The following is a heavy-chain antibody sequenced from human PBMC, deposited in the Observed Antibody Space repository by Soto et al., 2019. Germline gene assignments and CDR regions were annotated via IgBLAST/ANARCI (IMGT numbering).Heavy chain of an antibody. Sequence: ASVKVSCKASGGTFSSYAISWVRQAPGQGLEWMGGIIPIFGTANYAQKFQGRVTITADESTSTAYMELSSLRSEDTAVYYCARRVDIVAMWIFDYWGQGTLVTVSS. CDR3: ARRVDIVAMWIFDY. D-gene: IGHD5-12*01. V-gene: IGHV1-69*13. CDR1: GGTFSSYA. J-gene: IGHJ4*02. CDR2: IIPIFGTA.